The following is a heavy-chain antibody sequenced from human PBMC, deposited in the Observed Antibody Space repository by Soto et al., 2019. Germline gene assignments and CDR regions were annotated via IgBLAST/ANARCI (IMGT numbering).Heavy chain of an antibody. V-gene: IGHV5-51*01. CDR1: GYSFTSYW. Sequence: GESLKISCKGSGYSFTSYWIGWVRPMPGEGLEWMGIIYPGDSDTSYSPSFQGQVTISADKSISTDYLQWSSLKASDTAMYYCARCKAPAARSVMPSNGMDVWGQGT. CDR2: IYPGDSDT. J-gene: IGHJ6*01. CDR3: ARCKAPAARSVMPSNGMDV. D-gene: IGHD2-2*01.